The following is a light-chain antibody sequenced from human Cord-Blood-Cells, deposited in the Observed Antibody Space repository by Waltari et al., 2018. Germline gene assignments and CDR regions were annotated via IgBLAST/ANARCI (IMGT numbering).Light chain of an antibody. CDR1: QSIHSY. J-gene: IGKJ2*01. Sequence: DIQMTKSTSSLSASVGDRLAITFRASQSIHSYLNWYQQKPGKAPKLLIYAASSLQSGVPSRFSGSGSGTDFTLTISSLQPEDFASYYCQQSYSTPYNFGQGTKLEIK. V-gene: IGKV1-39*01. CDR3: QQSYSTPYN. CDR2: AAS.